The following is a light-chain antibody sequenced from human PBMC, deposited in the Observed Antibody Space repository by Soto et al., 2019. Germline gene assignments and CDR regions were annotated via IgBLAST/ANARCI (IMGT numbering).Light chain of an antibody. CDR3: QQYYSSPPT. J-gene: IGKJ1*01. V-gene: IGKV4-1*01. CDR1: HNILYSSVNKNY. CDR2: WAS. Sequence: DIVLTQSPDSLAVSLGERATINCKSRHNILYSSVNKNYLSWYQQRPGQPPKLLFYWASTRESGVPDRFSGSGSGTHFTLTITSLQAEDVAVYYCQQYYSSPPTFGQGTKVEIK.